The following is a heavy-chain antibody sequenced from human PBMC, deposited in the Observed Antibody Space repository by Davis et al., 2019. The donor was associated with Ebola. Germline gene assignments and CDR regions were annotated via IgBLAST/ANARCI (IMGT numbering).Heavy chain of an antibody. D-gene: IGHD3-3*02. J-gene: IGHJ6*02. CDR3: ARGRIFGVVRYYYYGMDV. Sequence: SQTLSLTCAVYGGSFSGYYWSWIRQPPGKGLEWIGEINHSGSTNYNPSLKSRVTISVDTSKNQFSLKLSSVTAADTAVYYCARGRIFGVVRYYYYGMDVWGQGTTVTVSS. CDR1: GGSFSGYY. V-gene: IGHV4-34*01. CDR2: INHSGST.